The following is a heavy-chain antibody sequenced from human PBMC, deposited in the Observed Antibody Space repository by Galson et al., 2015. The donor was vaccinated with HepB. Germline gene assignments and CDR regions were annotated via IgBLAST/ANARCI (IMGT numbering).Heavy chain of an antibody. CDR3: ARGGGRFWGSYRTTSPFDY. V-gene: IGHV7-4-1*02. CDR1: GYTFTNYA. CDR2: ITTDTGNP. D-gene: IGHD3-16*02. Sequence: SVKVSCKASGYTFTNYAMNWVRQAPGQGLEWMGWITTDTGNPTYAQGFTGQFVFSLDTSVSTAYLQISSLKAEDTAVYYCARGGGRFWGSYRTTSPFDYWGQGTLVTVSS. J-gene: IGHJ4*02.